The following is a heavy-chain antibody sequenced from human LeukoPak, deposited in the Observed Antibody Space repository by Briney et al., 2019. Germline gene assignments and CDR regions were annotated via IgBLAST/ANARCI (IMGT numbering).Heavy chain of an antibody. J-gene: IGHJ3*02. CDR2: IYYSGST. V-gene: IGHV4-59*01. CDR3: ARGGPYYYDSSGYGAFDI. D-gene: IGHD3-22*01. CDR1: GGSISSYY. Sequence: PSETLSLTCTVSGGSISSYYWSWIRQPPGKGLEWIGYIYYSGSTNYNPSLKSRVTISVDTSKNQFSLKLSSVTAADTAAYYCARGGPYYYDSSGYGAFDIWGQGTMVTVSS.